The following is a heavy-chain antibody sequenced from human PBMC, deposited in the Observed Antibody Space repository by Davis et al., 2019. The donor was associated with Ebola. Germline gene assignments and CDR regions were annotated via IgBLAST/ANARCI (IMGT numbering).Heavy chain of an antibody. CDR1: GGSISSYY. CDR3: ARGVYGNYGMDV. V-gene: IGHV4-59*12. Sequence: MPSETLSLTCTVSGGSISSYYWRWIRQPPGKGLEWIGYIYYSGSTNYNPSLKSRVTISVDTSKNQFSLKLSSVTAADTAVYYCARGVYGNYGMDVWGQGTTVTVSS. J-gene: IGHJ6*02. D-gene: IGHD5/OR15-5a*01. CDR2: IYYSGST.